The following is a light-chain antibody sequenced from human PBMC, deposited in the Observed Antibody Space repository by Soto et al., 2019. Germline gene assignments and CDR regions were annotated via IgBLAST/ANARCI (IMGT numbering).Light chain of an antibody. J-gene: IGKJ5*01. V-gene: IGKV1-5*03. Sequence: DIQMTQSPSTLSASVGDRVTITCRASQSISSWLAWYQQKPGKAPKLLIYKASSLESGVPSRFSGSGSGTEFTLTISSLQPDDFAAYYCQQYNSYPLTFCQGTRLEIK. CDR1: QSISSW. CDR3: QQYNSYPLT. CDR2: KAS.